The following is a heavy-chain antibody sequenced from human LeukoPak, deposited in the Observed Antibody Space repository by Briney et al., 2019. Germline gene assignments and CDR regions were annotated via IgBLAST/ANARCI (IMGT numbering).Heavy chain of an antibody. J-gene: IGHJ4*02. CDR3: ARSGLKAGGDY. Sequence: PGGSQRLSCAASGFTFSSYSMNWVRQAPGKGLEWVSYISSDGSAITYADSVKGRFTISRDNAKNSLYLQMNSLRVEDTAVYYCARSGLKAGGDYWGQGALVTVSS. D-gene: IGHD3-10*01. V-gene: IGHV3-48*04. CDR1: GFTFSSYS. CDR2: ISSDGSAI.